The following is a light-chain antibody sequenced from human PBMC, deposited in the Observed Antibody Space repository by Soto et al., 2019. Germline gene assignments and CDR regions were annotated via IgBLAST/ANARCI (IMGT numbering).Light chain of an antibody. J-gene: IGLJ1*01. CDR3: SSYTDVVTLEV. Sequence: QAVLTQPASVSGSLGQSITISCTGTSTDFGGQNYVSWYQQHPGRAPKLILYEVSNRPSGVSNRFSGSKSGNTASLTISGLQADDVADYYCSSYTDVVTLEVFGPGTKLTVL. CDR2: EVS. V-gene: IGLV2-14*01. CDR1: STDFGGQNY.